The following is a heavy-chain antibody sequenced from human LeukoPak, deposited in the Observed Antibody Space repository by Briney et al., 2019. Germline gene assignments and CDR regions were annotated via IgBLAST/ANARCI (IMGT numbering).Heavy chain of an antibody. CDR2: ISSSSYI. Sequence: GGSLRLSCAASGFTFSSYSMNWVRQAPGKGLEWVSSISSSSYIYYADSVKGRFTISRDNAKNSLYLQMNSLRAEDTAVYYCARDHVVSSGYDYWGQGTLVTVSS. J-gene: IGHJ4*02. V-gene: IGHV3-21*01. CDR3: ARDHVVSSGYDY. D-gene: IGHD6-19*01. CDR1: GFTFSSYS.